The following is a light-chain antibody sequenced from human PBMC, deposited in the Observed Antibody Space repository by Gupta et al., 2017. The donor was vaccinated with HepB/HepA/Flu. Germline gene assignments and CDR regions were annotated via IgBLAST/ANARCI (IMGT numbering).Light chain of an antibody. J-gene: IGLJ3*02. CDR3: QSADRNNNWV. CDR2: KDS. CDR1: ALPKQY. V-gene: IGLV3-25*03. Sequence: SSALTPPPSVSVSPGQTTRITCSGDALPKQYAYWYQQKPGQAPVLVIYKDSERPSGIPERFSGSSSGTTVTLTISGVQEEDEADYYCQSADRNNNWVFGGGTKVTVL.